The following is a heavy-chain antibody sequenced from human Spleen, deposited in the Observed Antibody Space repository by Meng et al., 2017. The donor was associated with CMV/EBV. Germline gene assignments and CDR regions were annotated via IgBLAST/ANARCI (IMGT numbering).Heavy chain of an antibody. CDR2: ISSSSSYI. V-gene: IGHV3-21*04. CDR3: VRDQGGESMIAVLIERFGMDV. Sequence: LSLTCAASGFTFSSYSMNWVRQAPGKGLEWVSSISSSSSYIYYADSVKGRFTISRDNSKNNLYLQMNSLTVEDTAVYYCVRDQGGESMIAVLIERFGMDVWGQGTTVTVSS. CDR1: GFTFSSYS. D-gene: IGHD3-22*01. J-gene: IGHJ6*02.